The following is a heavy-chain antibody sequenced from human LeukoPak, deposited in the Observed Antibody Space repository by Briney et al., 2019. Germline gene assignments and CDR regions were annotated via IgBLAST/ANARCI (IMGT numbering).Heavy chain of an antibody. V-gene: IGHV1-2*02. CDR2: ITLHSGDT. CDR1: GHTLTVHY. D-gene: IGHD1-1*01. Sequence: GASVKVSCKASGHTLTVHYIHWVRQGPGQGLDWLGWITLHSGDTHYAQKYQGRLTMSSDTSISTGYMELSRLQFDDTAIYYCAREGQLGLDNWGQGTLVTVSS. J-gene: IGHJ1*01. CDR3: AREGQLGLDN.